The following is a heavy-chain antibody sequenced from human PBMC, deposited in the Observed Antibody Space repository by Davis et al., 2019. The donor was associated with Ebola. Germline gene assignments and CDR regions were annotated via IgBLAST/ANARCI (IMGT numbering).Heavy chain of an antibody. J-gene: IGHJ4*02. V-gene: IGHV3-66*01. D-gene: IGHD3-22*01. Sequence: GESLKISCAASGFRVSGPYMSWVRQAPGKGLEWVSVIYTGGRTYYTDSVKGRFTISRDNAKNTLYLQMNSLRAEDTAVYYCARDFDRVRTWGQGTLVTVSS. CDR3: ARDFDRVRT. CDR1: GFRVSGPY. CDR2: IYTGGRT.